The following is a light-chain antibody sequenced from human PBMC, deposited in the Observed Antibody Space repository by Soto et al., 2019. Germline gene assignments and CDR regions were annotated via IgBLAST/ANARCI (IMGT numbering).Light chain of an antibody. CDR3: NSYTSSTTWV. CDR2: EVR. J-gene: IGLJ3*02. V-gene: IGLV2-14*01. Sequence: QSALTQPASVSGSPGQSITISCTGTSSDVGRYNYVSWYQQHPGKAPKLMIYEVRNRPSGVSSRFSGSKSGNTASLTISGLQAEDEAEYYCNSYTSSTTWVFGGGTKLPVL. CDR1: SSDVGRYNY.